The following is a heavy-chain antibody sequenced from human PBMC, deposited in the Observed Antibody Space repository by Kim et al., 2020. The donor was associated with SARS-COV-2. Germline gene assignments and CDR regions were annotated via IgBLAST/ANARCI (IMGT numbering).Heavy chain of an antibody. V-gene: IGHV4-59*01. CDR2: SYYSGNT. CDR1: DASIRSYF. J-gene: IGHJ4*02. CDR3: GRAYSSGIDS. Sequence: SETLSLTCTVSDASIRSYFWTWIRQSPGKGLEWIGYSYYSGNTKYNPSLKSRVTISVHTSKNQFSLNLTAVTAADTAVYYCGRAYSSGIDSWGQGTLVTVSS. D-gene: IGHD6-19*01.